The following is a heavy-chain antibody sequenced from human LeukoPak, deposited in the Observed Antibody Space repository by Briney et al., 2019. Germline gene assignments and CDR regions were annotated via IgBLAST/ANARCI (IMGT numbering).Heavy chain of an antibody. D-gene: IGHD6-19*01. CDR1: GFTFSSYA. J-gene: IGHJ3*02. CDR2: ISGSGVST. V-gene: IGHV3-23*01. Sequence: GGSLRLSCAASGFTFSSYAMSWLRQAPGKGLEWASAISGSGVSTYYANSVKGRFTISRDNSKNTLYLQMNSLRAEDTAVYYCAKDRTYSSGWYPAFDIWGQGTMVTVSS. CDR3: AKDRTYSSGWYPAFDI.